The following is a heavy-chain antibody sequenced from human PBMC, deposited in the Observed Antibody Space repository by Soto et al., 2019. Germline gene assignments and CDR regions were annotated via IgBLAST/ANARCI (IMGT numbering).Heavy chain of an antibody. D-gene: IGHD6-6*01. CDR2: INPSGGST. J-gene: IGHJ6*02. Sequence: GASVKVFCKASGYTFTSYYMHWVRQAPGQGLEWMGIINPSGGSTSYAQKFQGRVTMTRDTSTSTVYMELSSLRSEDTAVYYCARSYLYSSSYYYGMDVWGQGTTVTVSS. CDR1: GYTFTSYY. V-gene: IGHV1-46*01. CDR3: ARSYLYSSSYYYGMDV.